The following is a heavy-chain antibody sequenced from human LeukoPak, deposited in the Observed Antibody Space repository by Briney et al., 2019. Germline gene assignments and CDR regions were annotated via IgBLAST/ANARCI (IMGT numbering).Heavy chain of an antibody. V-gene: IGHV3-53*01. D-gene: IGHD3-16*01. CDR2: IYSGGST. J-gene: IGHJ4*02. CDR1: GFTFNNYA. CDR3: ARDGAGGDY. Sequence: GGSLRLSCAASGFTFNNYAMSWVRQAPGKGLEWVSVIYSGGSTYYADSVKGRFTISRDNSKNTLYLQMNSQRAEDTAVYYCARDGAGGDYWGQGTLVTVSS.